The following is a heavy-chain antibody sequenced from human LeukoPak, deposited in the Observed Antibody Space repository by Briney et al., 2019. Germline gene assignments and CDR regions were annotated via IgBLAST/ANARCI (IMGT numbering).Heavy chain of an antibody. CDR1: IDSTSGNY. CDR2: VHRSGRT. V-gene: IGHV4-4*02. J-gene: IGHJ4*02. CDR3: ATEILVAPTPGAY. Sequence: PSETLSLTCAVSIDSTSGNYWSWVRQSPGKGLEWIGEVHRSGRTNYMPSLKSRVTISIDKSKDQISLDLTSVTAADTAVYYCATEILVAPTPGAYWGQGTLVTVSS. D-gene: IGHD2-8*02.